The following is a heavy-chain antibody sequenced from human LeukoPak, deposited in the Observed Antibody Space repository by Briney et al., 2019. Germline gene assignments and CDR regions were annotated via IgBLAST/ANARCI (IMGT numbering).Heavy chain of an antibody. Sequence: EASVKVSCKASGYTFTSYSISWVRQAPGQGLEWMGWINPNSGSTNYAQKFQGRVTMTRDTSFSTAYMELSRLSSDDTAVYYCARIGKQLNWFDPWGQGTLVTVSS. J-gene: IGHJ5*02. D-gene: IGHD6-13*01. CDR1: GYTFTSYS. CDR3: ARIGKQLNWFDP. V-gene: IGHV1-2*02. CDR2: INPNSGST.